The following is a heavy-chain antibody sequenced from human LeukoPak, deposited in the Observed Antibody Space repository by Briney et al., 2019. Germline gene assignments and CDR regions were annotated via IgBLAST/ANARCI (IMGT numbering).Heavy chain of an antibody. CDR1: GFTFRCYA. CDR3: AREQSGDGWSGFDY. D-gene: IGHD6-19*01. V-gene: IGHV3-30*15. CDR2: ISDDGSRQ. Sequence: GGSLRLSCAASGFTFRCYAMHWVRQAPGKGLVWVAVISDDGSRQHYADFLEGRITISRDNSNNTVSLQMSSLRTEDTAVYFCAREQSGDGWSGFDYWGQGTLVTVSS. J-gene: IGHJ4*02.